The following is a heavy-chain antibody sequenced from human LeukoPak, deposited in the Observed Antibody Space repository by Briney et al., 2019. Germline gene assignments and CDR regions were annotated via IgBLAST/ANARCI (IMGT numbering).Heavy chain of an antibody. D-gene: IGHD2-15*01. CDR1: GYTFTGYY. J-gene: IGHJ4*02. CDR3: ARDGEYCSGGSCHTTFDY. Sequence: ASVKVSCKASGYTFTGYYMHWVRQAPGQGLEWMGRINPNSGGTNYAQKFQGRVTMTRDTSISTAYMELSRLRSDDTAVYYFARDGEYCSGGSCHTTFDYWGQGTLVTVSS. V-gene: IGHV1-2*06. CDR2: INPNSGGT.